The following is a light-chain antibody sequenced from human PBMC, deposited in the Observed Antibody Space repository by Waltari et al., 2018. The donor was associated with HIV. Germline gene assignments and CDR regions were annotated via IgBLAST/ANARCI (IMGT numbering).Light chain of an antibody. CDR2: DVT. Sequence: QSALPQPRSVSLSPGQPVFITCTATGNYAGRYNFVSWFQQHPGKAPSLMVCDVTKRPSGLPDRFSGSKSGNTAALTSSGRQTEDEAENYCCSFAGARDEVVFGGGTKLTVL. J-gene: IGLJ2*01. CDR3: CSFAGARDEVV. V-gene: IGLV2-11*01. CDR1: GNYAGRYNF.